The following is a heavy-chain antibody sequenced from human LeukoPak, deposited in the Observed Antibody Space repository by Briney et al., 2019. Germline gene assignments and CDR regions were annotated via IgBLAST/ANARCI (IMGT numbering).Heavy chain of an antibody. J-gene: IGHJ3*02. CDR2: IKQDGSEK. V-gene: IGHV3-7*01. Sequence: GGSLRLSCAASGFTFSSYWMSWVRQAPGKGLEWVANIKQDGSEKYYVDSVKGRFTISRDNAKNSLYLQMNSLRAEDTAVYYCARVSSGWSWSGASASDIWGQGTMVTVSS. D-gene: IGHD6-19*01. CDR1: GFTFSSYW. CDR3: ARVSSGWSWSGASASDI.